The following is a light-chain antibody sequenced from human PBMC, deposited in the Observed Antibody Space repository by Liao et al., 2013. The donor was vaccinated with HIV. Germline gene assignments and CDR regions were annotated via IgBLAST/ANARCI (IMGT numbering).Light chain of an antibody. V-gene: IGLV3-1*01. CDR2: YDS. CDR3: QAWDSNTYVV. CDR1: RLGYKY. J-gene: IGLJ2*01. Sequence: SYELTQPPSVSVSPGQTASIPCSGDRLGYKYVCWYQQKPGQAPVLVIYYDSDRPSGIPERFSGSNSGNTATLTISRVEAGDEADYYCQAWDSNTYVVFGGGTKLTVL.